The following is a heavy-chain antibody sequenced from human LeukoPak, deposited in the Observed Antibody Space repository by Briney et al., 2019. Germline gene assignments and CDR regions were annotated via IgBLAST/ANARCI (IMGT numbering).Heavy chain of an antibody. D-gene: IGHD3-16*01. CDR2: ISWDGGST. J-gene: IGHJ4*02. CDR1: GFTFDDYA. Sequence: PGGSLRLSCAASGFTFDDYAMHWVRQAPGKGLEWVSLISWDGGSTYYADSVKGRFTISRDNSKNSLYLQMNSLRAEGTALYYCAKATNLPRSLGGAPNHYFDYWGQGTLVTVSS. V-gene: IGHV3-43D*03. CDR3: AKATNLPRSLGGAPNHYFDY.